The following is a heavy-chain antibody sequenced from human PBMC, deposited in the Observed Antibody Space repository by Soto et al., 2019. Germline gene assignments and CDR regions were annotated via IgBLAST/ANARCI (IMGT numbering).Heavy chain of an antibody. CDR3: SKIDGGLRLGELSLYQD. CDR2: ISGSGGAT. V-gene: IGHV3-23*01. J-gene: IGHJ4*02. Sequence: EVQLLESGGDLVQPGGSLRLSCAASGFTFRTYAMSWVRQAPGKGLEWVSSISGSGGATYYADSVKGRFTISRDNSRNTLYLQMNSLKAEDTAVYYCSKIDGGLRLGELSLYQDWGQGTLVTVSS. D-gene: IGHD3-16*02. CDR1: GFTFRTYA.